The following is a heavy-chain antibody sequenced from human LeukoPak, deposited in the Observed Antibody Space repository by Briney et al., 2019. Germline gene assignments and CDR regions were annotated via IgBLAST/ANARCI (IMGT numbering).Heavy chain of an antibody. CDR3: ARDATYYYDSSGGVHY. J-gene: IGHJ4*02. CDR2: IYYSGST. V-gene: IGHV4-30-4*01. D-gene: IGHD3-22*01. CDR1: GGSISSGDYY. Sequence: PSETLSLTCTVSGGSISSGDYYWSWIRQPPGKGLEWIGYIYYSGSTYYNPSLKSRVTISVDTSKNQFSLKLSSVTAADTAVYYCARDATYYYDSSGGVHYWGQGTLVTVSS.